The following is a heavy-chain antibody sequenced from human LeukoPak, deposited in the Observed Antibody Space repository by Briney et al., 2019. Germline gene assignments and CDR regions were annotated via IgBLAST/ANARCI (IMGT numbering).Heavy chain of an antibody. J-gene: IGHJ4*02. Sequence: PGGPLRHSSAPSGFTFSTYAMSRVRHAPGTGLEKDSTISGSGANTYYADSVRGRFTISRDNSKNTLYLHMNSLRAEDTAVYYCAKEMAGYTNPYYFDYWGQGTLVTVSS. D-gene: IGHD3-16*02. CDR1: GFTFSTYA. CDR2: ISGSGANT. CDR3: AKEMAGYTNPYYFDY. V-gene: IGHV3-23*01.